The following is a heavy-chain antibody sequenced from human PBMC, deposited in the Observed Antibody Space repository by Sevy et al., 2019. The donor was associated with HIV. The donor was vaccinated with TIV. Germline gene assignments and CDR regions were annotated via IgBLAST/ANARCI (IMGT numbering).Heavy chain of an antibody. CDR3: ARQGYCDGGSCYNYYYYGMDV. CDR2: ISWSGRT. CDR1: GGSISSDTYH. J-gene: IGHJ6*02. Sequence: SETLSLTCSLSGGSISSDTYHWGWIRQPPGKGLEWIGAISWSGRTYYNPSLKNRVTISMDTSKNQFSLKLSSVTAADTAVYYCARQGYCDGGSCYNYYYYGMDVWGQGTTVTVSS. V-gene: IGHV4-39*01. D-gene: IGHD2-15*01.